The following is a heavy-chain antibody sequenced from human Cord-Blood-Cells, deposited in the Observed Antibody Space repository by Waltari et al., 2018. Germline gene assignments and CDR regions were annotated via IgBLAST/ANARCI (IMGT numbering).Heavy chain of an antibody. CDR2: IYHSGST. Sequence: QVQLQESGPGLVKPSETLSLTCAVSGYSISSGYYCGWIRQPPGKGLEWIGSIYHSGSTYYNPSLKSRVTISVDTSKNQFSLKLSSVTAADTAVYYCARNSGWGSSHWYFDLWGRGTLVTVSS. J-gene: IGHJ2*01. CDR3: ARNSGWGSSHWYFDL. CDR1: GYSISSGYY. D-gene: IGHD2-21*01. V-gene: IGHV4-38-2*01.